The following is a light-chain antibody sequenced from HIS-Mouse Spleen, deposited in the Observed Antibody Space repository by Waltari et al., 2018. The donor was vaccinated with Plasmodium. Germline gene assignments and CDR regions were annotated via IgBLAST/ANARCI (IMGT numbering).Light chain of an antibody. CDR1: SRDVVGYNY. CDR3: SSYTSSSTLVV. Sequence: QSALTQPASVSGSPGQSITISCTGTSRDVVGYNYVSWYQQHPGKAPKLMIYEVSNRPSGVSNRFSGSKSGNTASLTISGLQAEDEADYYCSSYTSSSTLVVFGTGTKVTVL. CDR2: EVS. V-gene: IGLV2-14*01. J-gene: IGLJ1*01.